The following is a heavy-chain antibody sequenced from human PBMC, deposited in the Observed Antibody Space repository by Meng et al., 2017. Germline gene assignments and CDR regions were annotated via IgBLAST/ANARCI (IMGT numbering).Heavy chain of an antibody. CDR1: GYTFTGYY. D-gene: IGHD6-19*01. V-gene: IGHV1-2*02. Sequence: ASVKVSCKASGYTFTGYYMHWVQQAPGQGLEWMGWINPNSGGTNYAQKFQGRVTMTRDTSISTAYMELSRLRSDDTAVYYCARDFAYRAVAGPIIDYWGQGTLVTVSS. J-gene: IGHJ4*02. CDR3: ARDFAYRAVAGPIIDY. CDR2: INPNSGGT.